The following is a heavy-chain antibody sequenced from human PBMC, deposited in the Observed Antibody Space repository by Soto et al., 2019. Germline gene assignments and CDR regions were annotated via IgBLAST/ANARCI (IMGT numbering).Heavy chain of an antibody. V-gene: IGHV1-18*01. CDR3: ARWSSHGRPRGNLDQ. D-gene: IGHD3-16*01. CDR1: GYTLTSYG. J-gene: IGHJ4*02. Sequence: QLQLVQSGAEVKKPGASVKVSCKASGYTLTSYGISWVRQAPGQGLEWMGWISGYNGATNYAYKLQGRVTMTTDTSTSTAYMELSSLRHDDTAVYYCARWSSHGRPRGNLDQWVQGTLVTVSS. CDR2: ISGYNGAT.